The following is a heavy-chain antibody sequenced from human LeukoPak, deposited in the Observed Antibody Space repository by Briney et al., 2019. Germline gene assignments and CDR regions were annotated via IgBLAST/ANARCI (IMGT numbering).Heavy chain of an antibody. CDR1: GFTFSSYA. J-gene: IGHJ4*02. Sequence: GGSLRLSCAASGFTFSSYAWNWVRQAPGKGLEWVSGISSSGGSTYYADSVKGRFTISRDKTKNTLYLQMNSLRAEDTAVYYCAKSAYYDASGYYREYYFDYWGQGTLVTVSS. V-gene: IGHV3-23*01. CDR2: ISSSGGST. CDR3: AKSAYYDASGYYREYYFDY. D-gene: IGHD3-22*01.